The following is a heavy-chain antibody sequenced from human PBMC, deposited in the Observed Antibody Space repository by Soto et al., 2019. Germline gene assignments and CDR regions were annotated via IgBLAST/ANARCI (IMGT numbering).Heavy chain of an antibody. J-gene: IGHJ4*02. V-gene: IGHV4-34*01. Sequence: KSSETLSLTCAVYGGSFSGYYWSWIRQPPGKGLEWIGEIHHSGSTTYYPSLKSRVTILLDTSKNQFSLKLSSVTAADTAVYYCARTQPAYLWGSRDHFDYWVQGTQVT. CDR1: GGSFSGYY. CDR2: IHHSGST. D-gene: IGHD3-16*01. CDR3: ARTQPAYLWGSRDHFDY.